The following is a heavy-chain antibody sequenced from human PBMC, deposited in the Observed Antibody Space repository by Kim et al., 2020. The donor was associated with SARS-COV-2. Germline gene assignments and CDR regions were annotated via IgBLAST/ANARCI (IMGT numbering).Heavy chain of an antibody. J-gene: IGHJ5*02. D-gene: IGHD6-13*01. Sequence: GESLKISCKGSGYSFTSYWISWVRQMPGKGLEWMGRIDPSDSYTNYSPSFQGHVTISADKSISTAYLQWSSLKASDTAMYYCARETLAAAGINWFDPWGQGTLVTVSS. CDR2: IDPSDSYT. V-gene: IGHV5-10-1*01. CDR1: GYSFTSYW. CDR3: ARETLAAAGINWFDP.